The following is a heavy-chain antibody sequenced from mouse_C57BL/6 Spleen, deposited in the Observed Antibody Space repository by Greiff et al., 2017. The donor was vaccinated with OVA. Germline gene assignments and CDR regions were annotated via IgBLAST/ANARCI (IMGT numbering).Heavy chain of an antibody. CDR1: GFSLPSYA. CDR2: LWTGGGT. CDR3: AKIAPYYGMDY. J-gene: IGHJ4*01. V-gene: IGHV2-9-1*01. Sequence: AKRMESGPGLGALSQSLSSTCTVSGFSLPSYALSGGRQPPGKGLEWLGVLWTGGGTNYTSALKVRLSISINNSKSQVFSKMNSLRTDDTARYYYAKIAPYYGMDYWGQGTSVTVSS.